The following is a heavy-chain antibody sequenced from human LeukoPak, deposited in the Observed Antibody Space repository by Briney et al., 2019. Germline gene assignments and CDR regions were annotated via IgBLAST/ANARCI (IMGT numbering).Heavy chain of an antibody. CDR1: GGSISRYY. CDR2: IYTSGST. J-gene: IGHJ3*02. D-gene: IGHD5-18*01. Sequence: SETLALTCTVSGGSISRYYWSWIRQPAGKGLEWIGRIYTSGSTNYNPSLQSRVTMSVDTSKNQFSLNLSSVPAADTAVYYCARSSRRGYSSYDAFDIWGQGTMVTVSS. CDR3: ARSSRRGYSSYDAFDI. V-gene: IGHV4-4*07.